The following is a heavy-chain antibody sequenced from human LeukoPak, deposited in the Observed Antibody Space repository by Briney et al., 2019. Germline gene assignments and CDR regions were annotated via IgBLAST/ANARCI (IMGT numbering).Heavy chain of an antibody. Sequence: PSETLPLTCTVSGGSISSYYWSWIRQPPGKGLEWIGYIYYSGSTNCNPSVKSRVAMPVDTSKKQFSLKLSSLTAADTAVYYCARGGTAVVAPYAFDIWGQGTMVTVSS. CDR2: IYYSGST. V-gene: IGHV4-59*01. D-gene: IGHD4-23*01. CDR3: ARGGTAVVAPYAFDI. J-gene: IGHJ3*02. CDR1: GGSISSYY.